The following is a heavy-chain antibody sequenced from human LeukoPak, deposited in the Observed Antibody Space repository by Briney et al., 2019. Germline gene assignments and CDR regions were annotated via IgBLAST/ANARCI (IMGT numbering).Heavy chain of an antibody. D-gene: IGHD3-22*01. V-gene: IGHV4-34*01. CDR1: GGSFSGYY. CDR3: ARGYYYDSSGYYYNWFDP. Sequence: SETLSLTCAVYGGSFSGYYWSWIRQPPGKGLEWIGEINHSGSTNYNPSLKSRVTISVDTSKNQFSLKLSSVTAADTAVYYCARGYYYDSSGYYYNWFDPWGQGTLVTVSS. J-gene: IGHJ5*02. CDR2: INHSGST.